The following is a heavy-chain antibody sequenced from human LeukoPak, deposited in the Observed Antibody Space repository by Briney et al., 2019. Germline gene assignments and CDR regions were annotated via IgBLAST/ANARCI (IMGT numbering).Heavy chain of an antibody. V-gene: IGHV3-11*05. J-gene: IGHJ4*02. Sequence: PGGSLRLSCAASGFTFSDYYMSWIRQAPGKGLEWASYISSSSSYTNYADSVKGRFTISRDNAKNSLYLQMNSLRAEDTAVYYCARARSPDDSSGWYGEYYFDYWGQGTLVTVSS. D-gene: IGHD6-19*01. CDR1: GFTFSDYY. CDR3: ARARSPDDSSGWYGEYYFDY. CDR2: ISSSSSYT.